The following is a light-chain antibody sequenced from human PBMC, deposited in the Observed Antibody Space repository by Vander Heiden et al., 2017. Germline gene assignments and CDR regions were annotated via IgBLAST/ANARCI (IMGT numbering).Light chain of an antibody. CDR2: CNS. J-gene: IGLJ1*01. V-gene: IGLV1-40*01. CDR1: SSNIGAGYD. CDR3: QSYDSSLSGLRV. Sequence: QSVLTQPPSVSGAPGQRVTIPCTGRSSNIGAGYDVHWYQQLPGTAPKLLIYCNSNRPSGVPDRFSGSKAGTSASLAITGLQAEDEADYYCQSYDSSLSGLRVCGKGTKVTVL.